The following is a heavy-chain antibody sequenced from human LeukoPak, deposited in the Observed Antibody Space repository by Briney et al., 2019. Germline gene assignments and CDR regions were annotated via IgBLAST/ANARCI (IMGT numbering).Heavy chain of an antibody. J-gene: IGHJ4*02. V-gene: IGHV4-59*08. D-gene: IGHD6-25*01. Sequence: PSETLSLTCTVSGGSISSYYWSWIRQSPGKGLEWIGYIYYSGSTNYNPSLKSRVTISVDTSKNQFSLKLSSVTAADAAVYYCARRDSSGWGYYFDYWGQGTLVTVSS. CDR3: ARRDSSGWGYYFDY. CDR2: IYYSGST. CDR1: GGSISSYY.